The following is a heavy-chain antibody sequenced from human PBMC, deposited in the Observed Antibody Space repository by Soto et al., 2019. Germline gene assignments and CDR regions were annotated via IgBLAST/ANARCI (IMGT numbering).Heavy chain of an antibody. D-gene: IGHD3-22*01. Sequence: QVQLQQWGAGLLKPSETLSLTCAVYGGSFSGYYWSWIRQPPGKGLEWIGEINHSGSTNYNPSLKSRVTIPVDTSKNQFSLKLSSVTAADTAVYYCAREGRAYYYDRRTGFDPWGQGTLVTVSS. J-gene: IGHJ5*02. V-gene: IGHV4-34*01. CDR1: GGSFSGYY. CDR3: AREGRAYYYDRRTGFDP. CDR2: INHSGST.